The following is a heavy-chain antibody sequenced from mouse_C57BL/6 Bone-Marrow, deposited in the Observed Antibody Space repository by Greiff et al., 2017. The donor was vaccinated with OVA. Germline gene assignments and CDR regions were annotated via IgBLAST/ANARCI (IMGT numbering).Heavy chain of an antibody. CDR3: ARWGGRYAMDY. J-gene: IGHJ4*01. V-gene: IGHV5-6*01. CDR2: ISSGGSYT. Sequence: EVKLMESWGDLVKPGGSLKLSCAASGFTFSSYGMSWVRQTPDKRLEWVATISSGGSYTYYPDSVKGRFTISRDNAKNTLYLQMSSLKSEDTGMYYCARWGGRYAMDYWGQGTSVTVSS. CDR1: GFTFSSYG.